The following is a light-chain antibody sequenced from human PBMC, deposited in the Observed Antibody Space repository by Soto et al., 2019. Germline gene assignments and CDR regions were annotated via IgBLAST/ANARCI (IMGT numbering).Light chain of an antibody. CDR2: AAS. V-gene: IGKV1-39*01. J-gene: IGKJ1*01. Sequence: DIQMTQSPSSLSASVGDRVTMAFRASQSIGTYLHWYQQKPGKAPKLLIYAASNLQSGVPSRFSGSGSGTKFTLTIASLQPDDFATYYCQQYETFSGTFGPGTKVDIK. CDR1: QSIGTY. CDR3: QQYETFSGT.